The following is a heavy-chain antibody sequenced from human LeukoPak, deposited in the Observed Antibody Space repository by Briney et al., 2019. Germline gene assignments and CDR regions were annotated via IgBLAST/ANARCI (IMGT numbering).Heavy chain of an antibody. CDR1: GGSISNYY. CDR3: ARDFGFWSGYSSFDY. J-gene: IGHJ4*02. V-gene: IGHV4-38-2*02. Sequence: SETLSLTCTVSGGSISNYYWSWIRQPPGKGLEWIGSIYHSGSTYYNPSLKSRVTISVDTSKNQFSLKLSSVTAADTAVYYCARDFGFWSGYSSFDYWGQGTLVTVSS. CDR2: IYHSGST. D-gene: IGHD3-3*01.